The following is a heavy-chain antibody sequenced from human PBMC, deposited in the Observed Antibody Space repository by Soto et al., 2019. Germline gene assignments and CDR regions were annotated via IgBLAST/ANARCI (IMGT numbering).Heavy chain of an antibody. J-gene: IGHJ3*01. V-gene: IGHV3-53*02. CDR3: ATPVTRLIAFDL. CDR2: IYASDST. CDR1: GFTATSNY. Sequence: EVQLVETGGAFAKLGESLRLSFLAPGFTATSNYMPWVRQTPGKGLEWVSIIYASDSTFYADSVKGRFTISRDNSKNTVYLQLNSLRAEDTAVYYCATPVTRLIAFDLWGQGTMVTVSS. D-gene: IGHD4-17*01.